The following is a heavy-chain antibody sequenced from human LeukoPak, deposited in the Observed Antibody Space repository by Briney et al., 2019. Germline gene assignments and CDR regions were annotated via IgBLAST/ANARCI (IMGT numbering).Heavy chain of an antibody. CDR1: GFTFSSAW. CDR3: TTSPVGASDFDY. Sequence: GGSLRLSCAVSGFTFSSAWLNWVRQAPGKGLEWVGRIKAKADGGTTDYAAPVKGRFTISRDDSKNTLYLQMNSLKSKDTAVYYCTTSPVGASDFDYWGRGTLVTVSS. J-gene: IGHJ4*02. CDR2: IKAKADGGTT. D-gene: IGHD1-26*01. V-gene: IGHV3-15*07.